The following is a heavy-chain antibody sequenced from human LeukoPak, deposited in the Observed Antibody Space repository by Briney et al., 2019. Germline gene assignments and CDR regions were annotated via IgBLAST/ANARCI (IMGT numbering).Heavy chain of an antibody. Sequence: PSETLSLTCTVSGGSISSSSYYWGWIRQPPGKGLEWIGSIYYSGSTYYNPSLKSRVTISVDTSKNQFSLKLSSVTAADTAVYYCARRITGDLRYLDYWGQGTLVTVSS. CDR3: ARRITGDLRYLDY. J-gene: IGHJ4*02. D-gene: IGHD7-27*01. V-gene: IGHV4-39*01. CDR1: GGSISSSSYY. CDR2: IYYSGST.